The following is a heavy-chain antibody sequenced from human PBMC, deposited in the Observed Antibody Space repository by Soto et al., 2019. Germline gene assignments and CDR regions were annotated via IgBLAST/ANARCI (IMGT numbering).Heavy chain of an antibody. D-gene: IGHD3-10*01. Sequence: QPQLVQSGPEVKKPGASVKVSCKASQYTFTSYGVSWVRQAPGQGLEWMGWISSQNGNTVYAQNFQGRVTLTTDTSTSTAFMELRSLQSDDTALYYCARDRHYYTPDRVEYWGQGTLVTVSS. J-gene: IGHJ4*02. CDR2: ISSQNGNT. CDR1: QYTFTSYG. CDR3: ARDRHYYTPDRVEY. V-gene: IGHV1-18*01.